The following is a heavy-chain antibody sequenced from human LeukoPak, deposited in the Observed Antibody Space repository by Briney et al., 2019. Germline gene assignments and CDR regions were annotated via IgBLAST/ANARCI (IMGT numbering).Heavy chain of an antibody. D-gene: IGHD6-13*01. Sequence: PSGTLSLTCAVSGGSISSSNWWSWVRQPPGKGLEWIGEIYHSGSTNYNLSLKSRVTISVDKSKNQFSLKLSSVTAADTAVYYCARVPGIAAAGYFDYWGQGTLVTVSS. CDR1: GGSISSSNW. CDR3: ARVPGIAAAGYFDY. V-gene: IGHV4-4*02. J-gene: IGHJ4*02. CDR2: IYHSGST.